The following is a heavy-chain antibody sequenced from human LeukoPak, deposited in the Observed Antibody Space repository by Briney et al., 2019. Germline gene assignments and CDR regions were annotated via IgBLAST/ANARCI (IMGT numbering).Heavy chain of an antibody. Sequence: PGGSLRLSCEASGFTFSSYAMSWVRQAPGKGLEWVSAISGSGGSTYYADSVKGRFTISRDNSKNTLYLQMNSLRAEDTAVYYCSLTDSSGYYTMSDWGQGTLVTVSS. CDR1: GFTFSSYA. CDR3: SLTDSSGYYTMSD. CDR2: ISGSGGST. J-gene: IGHJ4*02. D-gene: IGHD3-22*01. V-gene: IGHV3-23*01.